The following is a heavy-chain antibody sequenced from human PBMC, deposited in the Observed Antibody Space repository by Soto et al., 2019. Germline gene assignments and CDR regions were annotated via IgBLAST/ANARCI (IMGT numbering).Heavy chain of an antibody. Sequence: EVQLVESGGGLVQLGGSLRLSCAASGFTFSSYSMNWVRQAPGKGLEWVSYISSSSSTIYYADSVKGRFTISRDNAKNSLYLQMNSLRDEDTAVYYCARDSCRSYCGGDPYGMDVWGQGTTVTVSS. D-gene: IGHD2-21*02. CDR3: ARDSCRSYCGGDPYGMDV. J-gene: IGHJ6*02. CDR1: GFTFSSYS. V-gene: IGHV3-48*02. CDR2: ISSSSSTI.